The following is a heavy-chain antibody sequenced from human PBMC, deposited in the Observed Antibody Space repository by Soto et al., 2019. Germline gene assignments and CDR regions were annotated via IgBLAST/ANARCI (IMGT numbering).Heavy chain of an antibody. CDR2: IYPGDSDT. V-gene: IGHV5-51*01. CDR1: GYSFTSYW. J-gene: IGHJ4*02. Sequence: PGESLKISCKGSGYSFTSYWIGWVRQMPGKGLEWMGIIYPGDSDTRYSPSFQGQVTISADKSISTAYLQWSSLKASDTAMYYWARRSFGSSSSTTYYFDYWGQGTLVTVSS. D-gene: IGHD6-6*01. CDR3: ARRSFGSSSSTTYYFDY.